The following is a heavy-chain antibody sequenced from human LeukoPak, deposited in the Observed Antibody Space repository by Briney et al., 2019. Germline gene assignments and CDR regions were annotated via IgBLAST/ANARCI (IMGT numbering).Heavy chain of an antibody. D-gene: IGHD3-10*01. J-gene: IGHJ4*02. V-gene: IGHV3-74*01. CDR1: GFTFSNYW. Sequence: GSLRLSCAASGFTFSNYWMHWVRQTPGKGLVWVSRINSDASVTTYADSVKGRFTISRDNSKNTLYLQMNSLRAEDTAVYYCARGYYGSGSLDYWGQGTLVTVSS. CDR2: INSDASVT. CDR3: ARGYYGSGSLDY.